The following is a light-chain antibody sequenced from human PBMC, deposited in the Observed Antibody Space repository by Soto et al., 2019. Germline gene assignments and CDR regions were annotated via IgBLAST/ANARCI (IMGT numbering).Light chain of an antibody. Sequence: DIVMAQSPLSLPVTPGEPASISCRSSQSRLHSNGYNYLDWYLQKTGQPPQILIYLASNRASGVPDRFSGSGSGTDSTLKISSVEAEDFAVYYCIQTLQTPLTFGGGTKVDIK. J-gene: IGKJ4*01. CDR3: IQTLQTPLT. V-gene: IGKV2-28*01. CDR2: LAS. CDR1: QSRLHSNGYNY.